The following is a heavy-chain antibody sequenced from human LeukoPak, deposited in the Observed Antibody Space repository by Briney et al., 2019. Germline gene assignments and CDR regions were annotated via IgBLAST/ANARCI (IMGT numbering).Heavy chain of an antibody. D-gene: IGHD2-2*01. Sequence: GGSLRLSCAASGFTFSSYGMHWVRQAPGKGLEWVAFIRYDGSNKYYADSVKGRFTISRDNSKNTLYLQMNSVRAEDTAVYYCAKDGNIVVVPAAMSWFDPWGQGTLVXVSX. J-gene: IGHJ5*02. CDR3: AKDGNIVVVPAAMSWFDP. CDR1: GFTFSSYG. CDR2: IRYDGSNK. V-gene: IGHV3-30*02.